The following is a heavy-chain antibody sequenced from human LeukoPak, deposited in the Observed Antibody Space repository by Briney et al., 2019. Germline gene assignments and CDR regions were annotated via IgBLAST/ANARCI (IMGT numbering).Heavy chain of an antibody. Sequence: GGSLRLSCAASGFTFSSYWMIWVRQAPGKGLEWVANIKEDGSEGYYVDSVKGRFTISRDNAKNSLYLQMKTVRAEDTALYYCARGVLTGIDYMDVWGKGTTVTVSS. CDR2: IKEDGSEG. D-gene: IGHD1-20*01. CDR1: GFTFSSYW. V-gene: IGHV3-7*01. CDR3: ARGVLTGIDYMDV. J-gene: IGHJ6*03.